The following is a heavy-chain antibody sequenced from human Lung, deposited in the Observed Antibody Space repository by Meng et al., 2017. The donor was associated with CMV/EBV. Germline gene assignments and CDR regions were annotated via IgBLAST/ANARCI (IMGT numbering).Heavy chain of an antibody. D-gene: IGHD3-10*01. CDR1: GGSISSTYYY. J-gene: IGHJ4*02. V-gene: IGHV4-39*01. CDR2: LYYSGST. Sequence: LSCTVSGGSISSTYYYWGWIRQPPGRGLEWIGSLYYSGSTYYNPSLKSRVTVSVDTSKNQFSLKLTSVTAADTAIYYCARHHTYYFASGPNYYFDYWGQGXLVTVSS. CDR3: ARHHTYYFASGPNYYFDY.